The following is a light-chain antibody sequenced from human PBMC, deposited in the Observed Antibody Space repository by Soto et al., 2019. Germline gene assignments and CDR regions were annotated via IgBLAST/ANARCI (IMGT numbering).Light chain of an antibody. J-gene: IGKJ4*01. CDR3: QQRSERPLT. Sequence: EIVLTQSPATLSLSPGERATLSCRASQSVSTYLAWYQHKPGQAPRLLIYDASNRATGVPARFSGSGSGTDFTLTITALEPEDFALYYCQQRSERPLTFGGGTKVEIK. V-gene: IGKV3-11*01. CDR1: QSVSTY. CDR2: DAS.